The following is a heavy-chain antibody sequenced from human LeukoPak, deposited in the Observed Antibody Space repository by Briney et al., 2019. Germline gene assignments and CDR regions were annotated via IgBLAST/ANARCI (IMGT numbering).Heavy chain of an antibody. CDR3: AKIPQVAIFSVPNFDY. Sequence: GGSLRLSCAASGFTLSSYAMSWVRQAPGKGLEWVSAISVSGNTYHADSVKGRFTISRDSSKNTLYLQMNRLRAEDAAVYYCAKIPQVAIFSVPNFDYWGQGTLVTVSS. CDR1: GFTLSSYA. V-gene: IGHV3-23*01. J-gene: IGHJ4*02. CDR2: ISVSGNT. D-gene: IGHD3-3*01.